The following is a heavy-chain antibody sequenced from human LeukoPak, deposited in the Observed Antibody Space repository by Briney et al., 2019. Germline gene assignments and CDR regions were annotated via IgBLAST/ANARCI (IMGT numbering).Heavy chain of an antibody. J-gene: IGHJ6*03. Sequence: SVKVSCKASGGTFSSYAISWVRQAPGQGLEWMGGIIPIFGTANYAQKFQGRVTITTDESTSTAYMELSSLRSEDTAVYYCATGENYDFWSGYYSYYYYYYMDVWGKGTTVTVSS. CDR2: IIPIFGTA. CDR3: ATGENYDFWSGYYSYYYYYYMDV. V-gene: IGHV1-69*05. D-gene: IGHD3-3*01. CDR1: GGTFSSYA.